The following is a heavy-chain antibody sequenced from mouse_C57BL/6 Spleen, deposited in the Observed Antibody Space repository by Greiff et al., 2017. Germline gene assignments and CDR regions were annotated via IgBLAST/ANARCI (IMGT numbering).Heavy chain of an antibody. Sequence: QVQLKQPGAELVKPGASVKLSCKASGYTFTSYWMHWVKQRPGQGLEWIGMIHPNSGSTNYNEKFKSKATLTVDKSSSTAYMQLSSLTSEDSAVYCCARLGYYGSSYGAMDYWGQGTSVTVSS. D-gene: IGHD1-1*01. CDR2: IHPNSGST. CDR1: GYTFTSYW. J-gene: IGHJ4*01. V-gene: IGHV1-64*01. CDR3: ARLGYYGSSYGAMDY.